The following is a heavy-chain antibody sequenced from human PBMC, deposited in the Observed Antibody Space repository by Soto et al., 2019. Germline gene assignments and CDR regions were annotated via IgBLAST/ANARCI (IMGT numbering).Heavy chain of an antibody. V-gene: IGHV3-23*01. Sequence: GGSLRLSCAPAGITFSRNGMSWVRQAPGQGLDWVSGISGTGRNTYYADSVKGRYTISRDYSKNTLFLQMSSLRVKDTAVYYCARNGLSNSPSAIDSWGQGALVTVSS. D-gene: IGHD1-1*01. CDR3: ARNGLSNSPSAIDS. J-gene: IGHJ4*02. CDR1: GITFSRNG. CDR2: ISGTGRNT.